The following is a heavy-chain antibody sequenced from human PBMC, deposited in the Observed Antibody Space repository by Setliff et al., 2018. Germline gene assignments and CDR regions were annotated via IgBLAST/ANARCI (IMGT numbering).Heavy chain of an antibody. J-gene: IGHJ3*02. CDR2: IYYSGTT. D-gene: IGHD3-10*01. Sequence: SETLSLTCTVSGGSISTSSYWGWIRQPPGKGLEWIGSIYYSGTTYYNPSLKSRVTISVDTSKNQFSLKLSSVTAADTAVYYCARRGYYYGWGDSNAFDIWGQGIMVTVSS. V-gene: IGHV4-39*01. CDR3: ARRGYYYGWGDSNAFDI. CDR1: GGSISTSSY.